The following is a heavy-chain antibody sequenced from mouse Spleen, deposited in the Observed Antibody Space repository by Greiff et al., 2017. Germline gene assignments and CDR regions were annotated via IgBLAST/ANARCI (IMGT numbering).Heavy chain of an antibody. D-gene: IGHD2-14*01. V-gene: IGHV6-3*01. CDR3: TPYYRYEAWFAY. J-gene: IGHJ3*01. Sequence: DVHLVESGGGLVQPGGSMKLSCVASGFTFSNYWMNWVRQSPEKGLEWVAQIRLKSDNYATHYAESVKGRFTISRDESKSSVYLQMNNLRAEDTGIYYCTPYYRYEAWFAYWGQGTLVTVSA. CDR2: IRLKSDNYAT. CDR1: GFTFSNYW.